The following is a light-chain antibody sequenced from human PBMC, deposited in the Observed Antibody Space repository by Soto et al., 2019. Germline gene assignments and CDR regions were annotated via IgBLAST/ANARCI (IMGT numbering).Light chain of an antibody. CDR2: GAS. CDR1: QSVSSN. J-gene: IGKJ4*02. CDR3: QQYNNAVL. V-gene: IGKV3-15*01. Sequence: EIVMTQSPATLSVSPGERATLSCRASQSVSSNLAWYQQKPGQAPRLLIYGASTRATGIPARFSGSGSGTEFTLTISSLQSEDFAVYYCQQYNNAVLFGGGTKVEIK.